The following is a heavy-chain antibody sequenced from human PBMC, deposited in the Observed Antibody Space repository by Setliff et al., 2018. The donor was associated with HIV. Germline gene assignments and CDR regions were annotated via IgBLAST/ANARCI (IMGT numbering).Heavy chain of an antibody. D-gene: IGHD2-21*02. CDR3: ARGQGCGGGCHYAFEM. CDR2: IYHSGNT. CDR1: GDSISSDFY. J-gene: IGHJ3*02. Sequence: SETLSLTCTVSGDSISSDFYWGWIRQPPGKGLEWIGSIYHSGNTYYMPSLQSRVTISADMSKNQFSLNLNSVTAADTAVYYCARGQGCGGGCHYAFEMWGQGTMVTVSS. V-gene: IGHV4-38-2*02.